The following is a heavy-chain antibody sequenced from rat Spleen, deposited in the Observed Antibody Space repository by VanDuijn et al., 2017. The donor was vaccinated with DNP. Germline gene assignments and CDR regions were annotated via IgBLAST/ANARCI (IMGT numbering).Heavy chain of an antibody. Sequence: EVQLVESGGGSVQPGRSLKLSCGASGFIFSDYNMAWVRQAPKKGLEWVATISYDGRSTDHRDSVKGRFTISRDNAKSTLYLQMDSLRSEDTATYYCARQGESGDWGQGVMVTVSS. CDR3: ARQGESGD. J-gene: IGHJ2*01. CDR2: ISYDGRST. CDR1: GFIFSDYN. V-gene: IGHV5-7*01. D-gene: IGHD4-3*01.